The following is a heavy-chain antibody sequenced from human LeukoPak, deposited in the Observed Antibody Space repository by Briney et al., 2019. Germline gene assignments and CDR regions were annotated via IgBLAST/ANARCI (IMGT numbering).Heavy chain of an antibody. CDR2: VGPYNGKT. CDR1: GYIFLDYG. D-gene: IGHD4/OR15-4a*01. V-gene: IGHV1-18*01. CDR3: TRDFSAKKATITDI. J-gene: IGHJ4*02. Sequence: ASVKVSCKASGYIFLDYGISWLRQAPGQGLEWMGWVGPYNGKTKYSQKFQGRVTMTTDTLTNTAFLELTNLRPDDTATYHCTRDFSAKKATITDIWGQGTMVVVSS.